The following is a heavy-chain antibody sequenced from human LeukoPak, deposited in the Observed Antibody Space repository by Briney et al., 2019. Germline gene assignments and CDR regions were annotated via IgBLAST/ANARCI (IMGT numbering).Heavy chain of an antibody. D-gene: IGHD1-26*01. CDR2: ISGSGGST. CDR3: AKRGFGGGSYAYFDY. Sequence: PGGSLRLSCAASGFTFSSYAMSWVRQAPGKGLEWVSAISGSGGSTYYADSVKGRFTISRDNSKNTLYLQMNSLRAEDTAVYYCAKRGFGGGSYAYFDYWGQGTLVTVSS. V-gene: IGHV3-23*01. CDR1: GFTFSSYA. J-gene: IGHJ4*02.